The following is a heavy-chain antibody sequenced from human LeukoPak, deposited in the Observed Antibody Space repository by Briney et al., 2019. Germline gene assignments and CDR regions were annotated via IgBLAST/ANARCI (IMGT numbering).Heavy chain of an antibody. J-gene: IGHJ6*02. D-gene: IGHD3-3*01. CDR3: AREVPRTAYYDFWSGYFDPNYYYYYGMDV. CDR2: ISYDGSNK. Sequence: PGGSLRLSCAASGFTFSSYAMHWVRQAPGKGLEWVAVISYDGSNKYYADSVKGRFTISRDNSKNTLYLQMNSLRAEDTAVYYCAREVPRTAYYDFWSGYFDPNYYYYYGMDVWGQGTTVTVSS. V-gene: IGHV3-30-3*01. CDR1: GFTFSSYA.